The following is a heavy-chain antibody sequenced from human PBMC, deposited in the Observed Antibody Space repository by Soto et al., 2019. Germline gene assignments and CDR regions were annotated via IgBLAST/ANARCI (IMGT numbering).Heavy chain of an antibody. CDR1: GGSFSGYY. Sequence: QVQLQQWGAGLLKPSETLSLTCAVYGGSFSGYYWSWIRQPPGKGLEWIGEINHSGSTNYNPSLKSRVTISVDTSKNQFSLKLSSVTAADTAVYYCARRSRYFDWTWGQGTLVTVSS. V-gene: IGHV4-34*01. D-gene: IGHD3-9*01. CDR2: INHSGST. CDR3: ARRSRYFDWT. J-gene: IGHJ5*02.